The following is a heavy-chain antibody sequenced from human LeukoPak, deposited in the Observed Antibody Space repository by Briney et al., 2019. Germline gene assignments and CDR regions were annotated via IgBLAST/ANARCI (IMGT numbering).Heavy chain of an antibody. V-gene: IGHV1-2*04. CDR1: GYTFTEYY. J-gene: IGHJ2*01. CDR2: INPNNGDT. CDR3: ASVIAASGTRNWYFDL. D-gene: IGHD6-13*01. Sequence: GPVKVSCKASGYTFTEYYMHWVRQAPGQGLEWMGWINPNNGDTNYAQKFQGWVTMTRDTSISTAYMELSRLRSDDTAVYFCASVIAASGTRNWYFDLWGRGTLVTVSS.